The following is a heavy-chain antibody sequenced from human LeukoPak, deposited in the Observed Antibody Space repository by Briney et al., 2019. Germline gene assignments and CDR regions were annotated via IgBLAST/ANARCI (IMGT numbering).Heavy chain of an antibody. J-gene: IGHJ4*02. V-gene: IGHV4-30-2*01. CDR3: ARAPRTKGWYEGVYFDY. CDR1: GGSISSGGYS. CDR2: IYHSGST. Sequence: SETLSLTCAVSGGSISSGGYSWSWLRQPPGEGLEWIGYIYHSGSTYYNPSLKSRVTISVDRSKNQFSLKLSSVTAADTAVYYCARAPRTKGWYEGVYFDYWGQGTLVTVSS. D-gene: IGHD6-19*01.